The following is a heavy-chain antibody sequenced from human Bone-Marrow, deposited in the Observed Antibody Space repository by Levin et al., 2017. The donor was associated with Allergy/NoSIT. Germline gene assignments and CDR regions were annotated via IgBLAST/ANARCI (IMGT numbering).Heavy chain of an antibody. CDR2: MSGSGGRT. Sequence: GGSLRLSCAASGFTFSRYAMAWVRQAPGQGLEWVSGMSGSGGRTVYADSVKGRFTISRDNSTNIMYLQMNSLRVEDTALYYCAREDNWNYDYWGQGTLVTVSS. CDR3: AREDNWNYDY. J-gene: IGHJ4*02. D-gene: IGHD1-7*01. V-gene: IGHV3-23*01. CDR1: GFTFSRYA.